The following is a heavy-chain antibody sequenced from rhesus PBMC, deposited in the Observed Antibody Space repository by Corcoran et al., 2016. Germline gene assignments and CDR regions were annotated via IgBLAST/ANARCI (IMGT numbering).Heavy chain of an antibody. J-gene: IGHJ4*01. V-gene: IGHV4-73*01. CDR3: ARDSSGYCSGGVCYGFDY. D-gene: IGHD2-8*01. CDR1: GGSISGYYY. Sequence: QVQLQQWGEGLVKPSETLSLTCAVYGGSISGYYYWSWIRQPPGKGLEWIGYIYGNSASTNSNPSLKNRVTISKDTSKNQFSLKLSSVPAAGTAVYYCARDSSGYCSGGVCYGFDYWGQGVLVTVSS. CDR2: IYGNSAST.